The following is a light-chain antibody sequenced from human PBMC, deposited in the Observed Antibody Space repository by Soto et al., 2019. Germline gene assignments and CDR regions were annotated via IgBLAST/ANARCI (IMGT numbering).Light chain of an antibody. Sequence: QSVLTQPPSVSAAPGQTVTMSCSGGSYNIGNYYVSSHQQLPGTAPKLLIYENDKRPSWIPDRFSGSKSGTSATLGITGLQTGDEADYYCGTWDSSLSIFVFGTGTKLTVL. CDR1: SYNIGNYY. J-gene: IGLJ1*01. CDR3: GTWDSSLSIFV. V-gene: IGLV1-51*02. CDR2: END.